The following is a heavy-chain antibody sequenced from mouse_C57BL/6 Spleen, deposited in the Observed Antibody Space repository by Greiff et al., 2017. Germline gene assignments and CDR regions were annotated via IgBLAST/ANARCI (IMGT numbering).Heavy chain of an antibody. CDR2: IYPGDGDT. J-gene: IGHJ4*01. Sequence: VQLVESGPELVKPGASVKISCKASGYAFSSSWMNWVKQRPGKGLEWIGRIYPGDGDTNYNGKFKGKATLTADKSSSAAYMQLSSLTSEDSAVYFCLDSSGSYAMDYWGQGTSVTVSS. CDR3: LDSSGSYAMDY. V-gene: IGHV1-82*01. CDR1: GYAFSSSW. D-gene: IGHD3-2*02.